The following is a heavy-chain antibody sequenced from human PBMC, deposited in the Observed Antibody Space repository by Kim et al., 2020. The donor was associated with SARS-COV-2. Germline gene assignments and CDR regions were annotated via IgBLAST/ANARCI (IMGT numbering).Heavy chain of an antibody. J-gene: IGHJ4*02. V-gene: IGHV3-13*01. CDR3: ARASPASSGWYYFDY. Sequence: GSVKGRFTISRENAKNSLYLQMNSLRAGDTAVYYCARASPASSGWYYFDYWGQGTLVTVSS. D-gene: IGHD6-19*01.